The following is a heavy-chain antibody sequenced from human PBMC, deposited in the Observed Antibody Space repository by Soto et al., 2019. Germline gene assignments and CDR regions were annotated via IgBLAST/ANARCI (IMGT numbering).Heavy chain of an antibody. CDR1: GGSFSGYY. V-gene: IGHV4-34*01. Sequence: SETLSLTCAVYGGSFSGYYWSWIRQPPGKGLEWIGEINHNGSTNYNPSLKSRVTISVDTSKNQFSLRVSSVTAADTAVYYCARARPGSYFVLAYWGLGTLVTVSS. J-gene: IGHJ4*02. CDR2: INHNGST. D-gene: IGHD3-10*01. CDR3: ARARPGSYFVLAY.